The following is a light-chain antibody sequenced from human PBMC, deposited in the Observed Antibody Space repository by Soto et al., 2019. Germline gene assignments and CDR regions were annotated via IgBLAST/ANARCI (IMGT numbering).Light chain of an antibody. CDR1: QSVSSSY. Sequence: EIVLTQSPGTLSLSPGERATLSCRTSQSVSSSYLAWYQQRPGQAPRLLIHDASSRATGIPDRFSGSGSGTDFTLTNSRLEPEDFAMYYCQQYGSSPYTFGQGTTLEI. V-gene: IGKV3-20*01. CDR2: DAS. J-gene: IGKJ2*01. CDR3: QQYGSSPYT.